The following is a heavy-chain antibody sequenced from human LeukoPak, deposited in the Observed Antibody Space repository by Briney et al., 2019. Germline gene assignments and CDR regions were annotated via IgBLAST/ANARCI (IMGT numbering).Heavy chain of an antibody. CDR3: ARHVHVSMIVVILSDYFDY. V-gene: IGHV3-74*01. Sequence: GGSLRLSCAASGFTFSNNWMHWVRQAPGKGLVWVSYINSDGSTTNYADSVKGRITISRDNAKNTLYLQMNSLRVEDTAVYYCARHVHVSMIVVILSDYFDYWGRGTLVSVSS. CDR2: INSDGSTT. J-gene: IGHJ4*02. CDR1: GFTFSNNW. D-gene: IGHD3-22*01.